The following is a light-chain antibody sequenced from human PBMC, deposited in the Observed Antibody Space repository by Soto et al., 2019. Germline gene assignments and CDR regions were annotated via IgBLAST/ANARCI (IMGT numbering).Light chain of an antibody. CDR2: GAS. CDR3: QQYNNWPSLT. V-gene: IGKV3-15*01. J-gene: IGKJ5*01. Sequence: EIVMTQSPATLSVSPGERATLSCRASQSVSSNLAWYQQKPGQAPRLLIYGASTRATGIPARFSGSGSGTEFTLTLSSLQSEDLAVYYCQQYNNWPSLTFGQGTRLEIK. CDR1: QSVSSN.